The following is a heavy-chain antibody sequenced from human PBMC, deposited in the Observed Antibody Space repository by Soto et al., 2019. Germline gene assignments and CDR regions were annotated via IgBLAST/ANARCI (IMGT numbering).Heavy chain of an antibody. CDR3: AKTGYCSSTSCSTGPFDY. D-gene: IGHD2-2*01. Sequence: QVQLVESGGGVVQPGRSLRLSCAASGFTFSSYGMHWVRQAPGKGLEWVAVISYDGSNKYYADSVKGRFTISRDNSKNTLYLQMNSLRAEDTAVYYCAKTGYCSSTSCSTGPFDYRGQGTLVTVSS. J-gene: IGHJ4*02. CDR1: GFTFSSYG. V-gene: IGHV3-30*18. CDR2: ISYDGSNK.